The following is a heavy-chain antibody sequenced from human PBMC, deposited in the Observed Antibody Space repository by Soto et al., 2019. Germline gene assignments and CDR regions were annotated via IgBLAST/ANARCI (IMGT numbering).Heavy chain of an antibody. CDR3: VKVRYSSGWYEFFYYGMDV. CDR1: GFTFSSYA. Sequence: LRLSCSASGFTFSSYATHWVRQAPGKGLEYVSAISSNGGSTYYADSVKGRFTISRDNSKNTLYLQMSSLRAEDTAVYYCVKVRYSSGWYEFFYYGMDVWGKGTTGTVSS. CDR2: ISSNGGST. J-gene: IGHJ6*04. D-gene: IGHD6-13*01. V-gene: IGHV3-64D*06.